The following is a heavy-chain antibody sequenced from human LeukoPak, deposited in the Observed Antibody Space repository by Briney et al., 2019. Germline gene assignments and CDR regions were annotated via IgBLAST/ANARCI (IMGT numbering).Heavy chain of an antibody. D-gene: IGHD2-15*01. Sequence: RSGGSLRLSCAASGFTFDDYAMHWVRQAPGKGLEWVSGISWNSDSVGYADSVRGRFTISRDNAKNSLYLQMNSLRAEDTALYYCAKDMENGGRNNYYGMDVWGQGTTVTVSS. CDR3: AKDMENGGRNNYYGMDV. CDR2: ISWNSDSV. J-gene: IGHJ6*02. V-gene: IGHV3-9*01. CDR1: GFTFDDYA.